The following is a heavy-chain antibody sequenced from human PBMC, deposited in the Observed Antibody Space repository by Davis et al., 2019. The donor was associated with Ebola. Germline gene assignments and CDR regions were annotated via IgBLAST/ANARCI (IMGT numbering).Heavy chain of an antibody. Sequence: ASVKVSCKASGGTFNNFGINWVRQAPGQGLEWMGWINPNSGGTNYAQKFQGRVTMTRDTSISAAYMELSRLRSDDTAVYFCATITMVRGVIGYYGMDVWGQGTTVTVSS. J-gene: IGHJ6*02. CDR1: GGTFNNFG. D-gene: IGHD3-10*01. CDR2: INPNSGGT. V-gene: IGHV1-2*02. CDR3: ATITMVRGVIGYYGMDV.